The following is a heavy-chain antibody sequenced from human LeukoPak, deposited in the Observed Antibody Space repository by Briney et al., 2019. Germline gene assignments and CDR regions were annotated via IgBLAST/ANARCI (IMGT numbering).Heavy chain of an antibody. CDR2: INWSSGSI. CDR3: AKDGDSSGYYTLDY. V-gene: IGHV3-9*01. CDR1: GFTFDDYA. D-gene: IGHD3-22*01. J-gene: IGHJ4*02. Sequence: PGGSLRLSCAASGFTFDDYAMHWVRQAPGKGLEWVSSINWSSGSIRYADSVKGRFTISRDNAKKSLYLQMNSLRAEDTALYYCAKDGDSSGYYTLDYWGQRTLVTVSS.